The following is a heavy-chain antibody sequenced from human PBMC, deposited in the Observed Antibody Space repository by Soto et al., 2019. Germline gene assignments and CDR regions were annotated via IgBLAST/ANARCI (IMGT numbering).Heavy chain of an antibody. Sequence: GGSLRLSCAASGFTFTSYALSWVRQAPGKGLEWVSVISGTGRSTYYAESVKGRFTISRDNSMNTLYLQMNSLRAEDTAVYYCAGQRSPEGWFDPGVREPWSPSPQ. J-gene: IGHJ5*02. CDR1: GFTFTSYA. D-gene: IGHD3-10*01. V-gene: IGHV3-23*01. CDR3: AGQRSPEGWFDP. CDR2: ISGTGRST.